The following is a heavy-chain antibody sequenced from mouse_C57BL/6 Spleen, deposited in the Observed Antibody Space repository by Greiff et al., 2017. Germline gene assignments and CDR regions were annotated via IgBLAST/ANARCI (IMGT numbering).Heavy chain of an antibody. Sequence: QVQLQQPGAELVRPGTSVKLSCKASGYTFTSYWMHWVKQRPGQGLEWIGVTDPSDSYTNYNQKFKGKATLTVDTSSSTAYMQLSSLTSEDSAVYYCASEGDYDDGWCAYWGQGTLVTVSA. CDR3: ASEGDYDDGWCAY. CDR2: TDPSDSYT. D-gene: IGHD2-4*01. J-gene: IGHJ3*01. V-gene: IGHV1-59*01. CDR1: GYTFTSYW.